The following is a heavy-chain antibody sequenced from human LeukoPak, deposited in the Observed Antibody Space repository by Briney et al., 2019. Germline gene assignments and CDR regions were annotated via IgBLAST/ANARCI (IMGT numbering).Heavy chain of an antibody. CDR2: IYSSGST. V-gene: IGHV4-4*07. CDR3: AREGRGSTQAY. CDR1: GGSISSYY. D-gene: IGHD2-15*01. Sequence: PSETLSLTCTVSGGSISSYYWSWIRQPAGKGLEWIGRIYSSGSTDYNPSLKSRVTMSVDTSKNQFSLRLSSLTAVDTAVYYCAREGRGSTQAYWGQGTLVTVSS. J-gene: IGHJ4*02.